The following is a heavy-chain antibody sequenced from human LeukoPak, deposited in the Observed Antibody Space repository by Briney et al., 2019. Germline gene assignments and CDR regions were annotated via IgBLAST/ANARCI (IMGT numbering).Heavy chain of an antibody. D-gene: IGHD3-22*01. V-gene: IGHV3-21*01. Sequence: GGSLRLSCAASGFTFSSYSMNWVRQAPGKGLEWLSSITSGGHIYYPDSLKGRFTISRDNAKNSLYLQMNSLRAEDTAIYYCARGAEYYYDSSGYFPFDYWGQGTLVTVSS. CDR2: ITSGGHI. CDR1: GFTFSSYS. J-gene: IGHJ4*02. CDR3: ARGAEYYYDSSGYFPFDY.